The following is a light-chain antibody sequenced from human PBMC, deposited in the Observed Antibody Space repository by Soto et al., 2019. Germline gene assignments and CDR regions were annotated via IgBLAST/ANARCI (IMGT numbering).Light chain of an antibody. CDR2: AAS. CDR1: QSISNH. CDR3: QQSYSTPLT. V-gene: IGKV1-39*01. Sequence: DIQRTQSPSSLSASVEDRVIITCRASQSISNHLNWYQQKPGKAPKLLIYAASSLQSGVPSRFSGSGSGTDFTLTISSLQPEDFATYYCQQSYSTPLTFGGGTKVDIK. J-gene: IGKJ4*01.